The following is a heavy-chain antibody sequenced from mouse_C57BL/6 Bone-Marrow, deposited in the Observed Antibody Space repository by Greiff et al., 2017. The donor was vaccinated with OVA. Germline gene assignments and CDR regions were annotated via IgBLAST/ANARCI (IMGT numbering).Heavy chain of an antibody. J-gene: IGHJ4*01. CDR3: ARGPTVVAPMVWDY. CDR1: GYTFTSYN. CDR2: IYPGNGDT. V-gene: IGHV1-12*01. D-gene: IGHD1-1*01. Sequence: LQESGAELVRPGASVKMSCKASGYTFTSYNMHWVKQTPRQGLEWIGAIYPGNGDTSYNQKFKGKATLTVDKSSSTAYMQLSSLTSEDSAVYFCARGPTVVAPMVWDYWGQGTSVTVSS.